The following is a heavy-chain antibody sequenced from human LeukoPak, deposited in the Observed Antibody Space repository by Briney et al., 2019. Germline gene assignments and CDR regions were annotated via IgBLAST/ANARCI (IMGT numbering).Heavy chain of an antibody. V-gene: IGHV1-8*01. J-gene: IGHJ5*02. Sequence: ASVKVSCKASGCAFTSYDINWVRQATGQGLEWMGWMNPNSGNTGYAQKFQGRVTMTRNTSISTAYMELSSLRSEDTAVYYCARGDYYERGFDPWGQGTLVTVSS. CDR1: GCAFTSYD. D-gene: IGHD3-22*01. CDR2: MNPNSGNT. CDR3: ARGDYYERGFDP.